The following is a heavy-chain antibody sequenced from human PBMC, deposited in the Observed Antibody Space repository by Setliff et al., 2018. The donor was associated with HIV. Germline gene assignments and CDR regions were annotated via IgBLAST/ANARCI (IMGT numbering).Heavy chain of an antibody. CDR3: ARGVGIGGNWFDP. D-gene: IGHD2-15*01. V-gene: IGHV4-34*01. CDR1: GGSFSGYY. CDR2: INHSGST. Sequence: SETLSLTCAVYGGSFSGYYWSWIRQPPGKGLEWIGEINHSGSTNYNPSLKSRVTISVDTSRNQFSLKLTSVTATDTAIYYCARGVGIGGNWFDPWGQGIMVTVSS. J-gene: IGHJ5*02.